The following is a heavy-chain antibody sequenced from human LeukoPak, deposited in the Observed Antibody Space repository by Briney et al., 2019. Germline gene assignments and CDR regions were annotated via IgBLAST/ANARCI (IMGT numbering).Heavy chain of an antibody. CDR3: ARVGKVGATRRWFDP. CDR2: INPNSGGT. D-gene: IGHD1-26*01. J-gene: IGHJ5*02. Sequence: ASVKVSCKASGYTFTGYYMQWVRQAPGQGLEWMGWINPNSGGTNYAQKFQGRVTMTRDTSISTAYMELSRLRSDDTAVYYCARVGKVGATRRWFDPWGQGTLVTVSS. V-gene: IGHV1-2*02. CDR1: GYTFTGYY.